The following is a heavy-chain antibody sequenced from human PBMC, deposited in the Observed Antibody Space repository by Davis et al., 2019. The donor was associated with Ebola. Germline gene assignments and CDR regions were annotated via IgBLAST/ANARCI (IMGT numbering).Heavy chain of an antibody. CDR3: ARFQGTYNWFDP. Sequence: GESLKISCQDSGNSFNSHWIGWVRQMPGKGLEWMGIIFTGDSDTRYSPSFQGQVTISADKSISTAYLQWSSLKASDTAMYYCARFQGTYNWFDPWGQGTLVTVSS. V-gene: IGHV5-51*01. CDR2: IFTGDSDT. CDR1: GNSFNSHW. J-gene: IGHJ5*02. D-gene: IGHD3-10*01.